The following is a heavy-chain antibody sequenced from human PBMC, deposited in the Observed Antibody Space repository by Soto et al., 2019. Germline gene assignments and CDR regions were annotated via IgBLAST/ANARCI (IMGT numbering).Heavy chain of an antibody. V-gene: IGHV4-34*12. D-gene: IGHD3-16*01. CDR2: IIHSGST. J-gene: IGHJ3*02. CDR3: ASLGAFDI. CDR1: GGSFSGYY. Sequence: SETLSLTCAVYGGSFSGYYWSWIRQPPGKGREWIGEIIHSGSTNYNPSLKSRVTISVDTSKNQFSLKLSSVTAADTAVYYCASLGAFDIWGQGTMVTVSS.